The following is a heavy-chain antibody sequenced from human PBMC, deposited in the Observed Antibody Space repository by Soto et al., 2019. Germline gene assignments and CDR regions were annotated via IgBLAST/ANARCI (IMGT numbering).Heavy chain of an antibody. Sequence: SVKVSCKASGGTSSSYAISWVRQAPGQGLEWMGGIIPIFGTANYAQKFQGRVTITADESTGTAYMELSSLRSEDTAVYYCARAPFYGSGSFHAFDIWGQGTMVTV. V-gene: IGHV1-69*13. CDR3: ARAPFYGSGSFHAFDI. CDR1: GGTSSSYA. D-gene: IGHD3-10*01. CDR2: IIPIFGTA. J-gene: IGHJ3*02.